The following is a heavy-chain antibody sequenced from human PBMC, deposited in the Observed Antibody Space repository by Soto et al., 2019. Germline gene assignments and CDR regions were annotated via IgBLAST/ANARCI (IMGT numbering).Heavy chain of an antibody. CDR1: GGSVSSGSYY. Sequence: SETLSLTCTVSGGSVSSGSYYWSWIRQPPGKGLEWIGYIYYSGSTNYNPSLKSRVTISVDTSKNQFSLKLSSVTAADTAVYYCASSIAVTGTRWDYYGMDVWGQGTTVTVSS. CDR3: ASSIAVTGTRWDYYGMDV. V-gene: IGHV4-61*01. J-gene: IGHJ6*02. D-gene: IGHD6-19*01. CDR2: IYYSGST.